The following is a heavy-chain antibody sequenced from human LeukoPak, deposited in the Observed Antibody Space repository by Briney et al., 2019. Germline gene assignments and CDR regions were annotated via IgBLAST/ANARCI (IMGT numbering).Heavy chain of an antibody. V-gene: IGHV3-74*01. CDR1: GFTFKNYW. J-gene: IGHJ5*02. CDR2: IRYDGSSA. Sequence: GGSLRLSCATSGFTFKNYWMSWLRQAPGKGLVWVSRIRYDGSSATYAESVKGRFTISRDNARNTLYLQMTSLRVDDTGVYYCANSDWFDPCGRGILVTVSS. CDR3: ANSDWFDP.